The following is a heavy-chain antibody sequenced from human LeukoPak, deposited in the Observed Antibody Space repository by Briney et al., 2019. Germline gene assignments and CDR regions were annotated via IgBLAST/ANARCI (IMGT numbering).Heavy chain of an antibody. J-gene: IGHJ5*02. V-gene: IGHV3-66*01. D-gene: IGHD1-26*01. CDR2: IYVGGGT. CDR1: GFSVTYNY. Sequence: GGSLRLSCAASGFSVTYNYMIWVRQAPGKGLEWVSGIYVGGGTKHADSVKGRFTISTDSSKNTLSLQMSSLRPEDTAVYYCVKDLSGSFSFDRWGQGTLVTVSS. CDR3: VKDLSGSFSFDR.